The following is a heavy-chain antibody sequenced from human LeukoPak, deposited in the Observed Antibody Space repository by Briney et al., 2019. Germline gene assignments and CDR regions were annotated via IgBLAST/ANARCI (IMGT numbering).Heavy chain of an antibody. CDR1: GYPFSSYG. Sequence: ASVKVSCKGSGYPFSSYGITWVRQAPGQGLEWVGWISAYNGHTQYGQNVQGRVTMTTETSTTTAYLELRNLTSDDTAVYYCARGCGTSCVKEGLRLGDWGQGTLVTVSS. CDR3: ARGCGTSCVKEGLRLGD. CDR2: ISAYNGHT. J-gene: IGHJ4*02. D-gene: IGHD2-2*01. V-gene: IGHV1-18*01.